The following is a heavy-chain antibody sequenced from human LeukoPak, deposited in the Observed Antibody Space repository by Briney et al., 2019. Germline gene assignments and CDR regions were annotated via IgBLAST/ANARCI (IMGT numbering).Heavy chain of an antibody. CDR1: GGTFSSYA. CDR3: ARDRGSGSYDDS. D-gene: IGHD1-26*01. J-gene: IGHJ4*02. V-gene: IGHV1-69*06. CDR2: TIPIFGPA. Sequence: SVKVSCKASGGTFSSYAISWVRQAPGQGLEWMGGTIPIFGPAIYAQKFQGRVTITADKSTSTAYMELSSLRSEDTAVYYCARDRGSGSYDDSWGQGTLVTVSS.